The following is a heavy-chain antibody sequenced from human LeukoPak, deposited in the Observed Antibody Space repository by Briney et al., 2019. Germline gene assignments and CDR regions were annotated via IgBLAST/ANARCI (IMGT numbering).Heavy chain of an antibody. Sequence: SETLSLTCTVSGVSVSSGTNYWTWIRQRPGKGLEWIGCIHYSGSILYNPSLASRVFISVDASDDRFSLNLKSVTAADTAVYYCAGGRDYIKVGYWGQG. D-gene: IGHD1-26*01. CDR2: IHYSGSI. CDR1: GVSVSSGTNY. CDR3: AGGRDYIKVGY. V-gene: IGHV4-31*03. J-gene: IGHJ4*02.